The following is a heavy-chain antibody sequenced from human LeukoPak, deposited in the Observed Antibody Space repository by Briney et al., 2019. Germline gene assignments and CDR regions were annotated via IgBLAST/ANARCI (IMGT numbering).Heavy chain of an antibody. V-gene: IGHV4-4*07. Sequence: SETLSLTCTVSGGSIDSSYYWTWIRQPAGKGLEWIGRIYPTGTTNYNPSLKSRVTISLDTSKNQFSLRLSSVTAADTAVYYCARGAITMVREGNWFDPWGQGTLVTVSS. CDR2: IYPTGTT. J-gene: IGHJ5*02. CDR1: GGSIDSSYY. CDR3: ARGAITMVREGNWFDP. D-gene: IGHD3-10*01.